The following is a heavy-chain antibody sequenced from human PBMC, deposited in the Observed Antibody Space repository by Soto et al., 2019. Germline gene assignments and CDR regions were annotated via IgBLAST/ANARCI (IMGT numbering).Heavy chain of an antibody. CDR3: ATYPVTYYYESSGPITKGGAFDS. CDR2: IYYSGST. Sequence: LCLTCPMSGASIRSGGYYWSWIRQHPGKGLEWITYIYYSGSTYYNPSLKSRVTISVDTSKNQFSLKLSSVTAADTAVYYCATYPVTYYYESSGPITKGGAFDSWGQGTMVT. CDR1: GASIRSGGYY. V-gene: IGHV4-31*03. D-gene: IGHD3-22*01. J-gene: IGHJ3*02.